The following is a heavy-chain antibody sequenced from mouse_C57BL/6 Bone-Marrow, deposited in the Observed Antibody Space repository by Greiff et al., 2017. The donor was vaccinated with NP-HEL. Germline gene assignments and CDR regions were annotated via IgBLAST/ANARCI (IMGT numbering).Heavy chain of an antibody. V-gene: IGHV3-6*01. D-gene: IGHD2-3*01. Sequence: EVQLQESGPGLVKPSQSLSLTCSVTGYSITSGYYWKWIRQLPGNKREWMGYITYDGSNNYNPTLKKRTSITRDTSKNQFFLQLNSVTAEDTATYYGASASYDEDYWGQGTTLTVSS. J-gene: IGHJ2*01. CDR3: ASASYDEDY. CDR2: ITYDGSN. CDR1: GYSITSGYY.